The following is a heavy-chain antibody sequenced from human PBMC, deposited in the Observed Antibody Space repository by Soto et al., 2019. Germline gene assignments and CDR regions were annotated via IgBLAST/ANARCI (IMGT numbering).Heavy chain of an antibody. V-gene: IGHV4-31*03. D-gene: IGHD5-18*01. CDR3: AAERGDTAANRGLAS. CDR1: GGSIREGGYY. Sequence: QLQLQESGPGLVKPSPTLSLTCTISGGSIREGGYYWTWIRQYPEKGLEWIGFIYHDGGIYYNTSLKSRFTMSVDDSKRQFSLRLTSMTAADAAVYYCAAERGDTAANRGLASWGQGTLVTVSS. CDR2: IYHDGGI. J-gene: IGHJ5*02.